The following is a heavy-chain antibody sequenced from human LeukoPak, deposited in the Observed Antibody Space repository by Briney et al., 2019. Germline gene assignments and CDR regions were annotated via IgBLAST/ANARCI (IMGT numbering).Heavy chain of an antibody. D-gene: IGHD6-13*01. V-gene: IGHV4-39*07. Sequence: PSETLSLTCTVSGGSIGSSSYYWGWTRQPPGKGLEWIGNIYYSGSTYYNPSLKSRVTISVDTSKNQFSLKLSSVTAADTAVYYCARDPRIAAVAFDIWGQGTMVTVSS. CDR3: ARDPRIAAVAFDI. CDR1: GGSIGSSSYY. J-gene: IGHJ3*02. CDR2: IYYSGST.